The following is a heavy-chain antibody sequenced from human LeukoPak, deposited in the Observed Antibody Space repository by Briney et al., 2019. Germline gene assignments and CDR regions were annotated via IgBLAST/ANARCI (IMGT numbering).Heavy chain of an antibody. CDR3: ARRWAARSRFDP. V-gene: IGHV1-69*05. D-gene: IGHD6-6*01. J-gene: IGHJ5*02. CDR2: IIPIFGTA. Sequence: SVKVSCKASGYTFTSYGNSWVRQAPGQGLEWKGGIIPIFGTANYAQKFQGRVTITTDESTSTAYMELSSLRSEDTAVYYCARRWAARSRFDPWGQGTLVTVSS. CDR1: GYTFTSYG.